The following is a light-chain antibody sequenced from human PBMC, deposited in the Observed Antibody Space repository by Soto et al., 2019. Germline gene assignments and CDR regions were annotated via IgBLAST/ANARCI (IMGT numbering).Light chain of an antibody. V-gene: IGKV1-5*03. J-gene: IGKJ2*01. CDR1: QSISDW. Sequence: DIQMTQSPSTLSASVGDRVTITCRASQSISDWLAWYQQRSGKAPKLLIYKASSLQSGVPPRFSGSGSGTEFTLTISSLQPDDFVTYYCQQYNRFPYTFGQGTKLEIK. CDR2: KAS. CDR3: QQYNRFPYT.